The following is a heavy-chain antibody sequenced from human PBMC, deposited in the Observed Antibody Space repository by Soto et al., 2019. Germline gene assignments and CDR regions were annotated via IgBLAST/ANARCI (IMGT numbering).Heavy chain of an antibody. V-gene: IGHV2-70*01. D-gene: IGHD1-26*01. CDR1: GFSLSTSGMC. Sequence: GSGPTLVNPTQTLTLTCTFSGFSLSTSGMCVSWIRQPPGKALEWLAPIDWDDDKYYSTSLKTRLTISKDTSKNQVVLTMTNMDPVDTATYYCARTVVGATHYYYYYGMDVWGQGTTVTVS. CDR3: ARTVVGATHYYYYYGMDV. CDR2: IDWDDDK. J-gene: IGHJ6*02.